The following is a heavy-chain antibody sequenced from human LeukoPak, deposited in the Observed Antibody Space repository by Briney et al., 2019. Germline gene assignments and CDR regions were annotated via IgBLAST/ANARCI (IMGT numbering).Heavy chain of an antibody. CDR1: GFTFDDYA. D-gene: IGHD3-22*01. J-gene: IGHJ4*02. V-gene: IGHV3-9*01. CDR3: AKDSSGYYGVFDY. Sequence: GGSLRLSCAASGFTFDDYAMHWVRQAPGKGLEWVSGISWNSGSIGYADSVKGRFTISRDNAKNSLYLQMNSLRAEDTALYYCAKDSSGYYGVFDYWGLGTLVTVSS. CDR2: ISWNSGSI.